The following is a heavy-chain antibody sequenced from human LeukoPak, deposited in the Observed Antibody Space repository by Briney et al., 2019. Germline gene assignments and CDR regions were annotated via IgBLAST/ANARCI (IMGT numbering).Heavy chain of an antibody. CDR3: ARLDYDSSGYYLDY. Sequence: PSETLSLTCTVSGGSISSYYWSWIRQPPGKGLEWIGYIYHSGSTNYNPSLKSRVTISVDTSKNQFSLKLSSVTAADTAVYYCARLDYDSSGYYLDYWGQGTLVTVSS. V-gene: IGHV4-59*08. CDR2: IYHSGST. D-gene: IGHD3-22*01. J-gene: IGHJ4*02. CDR1: GGSISSYY.